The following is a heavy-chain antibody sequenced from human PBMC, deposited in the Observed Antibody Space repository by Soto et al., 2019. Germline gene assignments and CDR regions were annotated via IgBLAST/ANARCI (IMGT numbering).Heavy chain of an antibody. CDR2: IYYRGNT. CDR3: ARGWDYYGMGV. D-gene: IGHD3-16*01. Sequence: SETLSLTCTVSGGSISSDDYYWNWIRQRPGKGLEWIGNIYYRGNTNYNPSLKSRIIMSMDMSENQFSLKLTSVTAADTAVYYCARGWDYYGMGVWGQGTTVTVSS. V-gene: IGHV4-31*03. J-gene: IGHJ6*02. CDR1: GGSISSDDYY.